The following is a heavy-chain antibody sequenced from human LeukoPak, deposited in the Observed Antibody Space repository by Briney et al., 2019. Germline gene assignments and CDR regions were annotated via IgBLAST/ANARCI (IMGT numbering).Heavy chain of an antibody. CDR3: ARARPRTGTTFWFDP. Sequence: ASVKVSCKASGYTFTGYYMHWVRQAPGQGLEWMGWINPNSGGTNYAQKFQGRVTMTRDTSISTACMELSRLRSDGTAVYYCARARPRTGTTFWFDPWGQGTLVTVSS. V-gene: IGHV1-2*02. CDR2: INPNSGGT. J-gene: IGHJ5*02. D-gene: IGHD1-7*01. CDR1: GYTFTGYY.